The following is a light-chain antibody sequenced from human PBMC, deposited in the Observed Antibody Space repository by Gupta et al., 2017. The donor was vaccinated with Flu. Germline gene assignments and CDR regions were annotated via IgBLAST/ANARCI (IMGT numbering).Light chain of an antibody. CDR3: QQSARTPLT. Sequence: DIQMTQSPSTLSASVGDRVTITCRASQNINKFIAWYQQRPGQAPSLLVYSASMLETGVPARFSGSGSGAEFTLTINGLQPDDFATYYCQQSARTPLTFGGGTKVE. J-gene: IGKJ4*01. CDR2: SAS. V-gene: IGKV1-39*01. CDR1: QNINKF.